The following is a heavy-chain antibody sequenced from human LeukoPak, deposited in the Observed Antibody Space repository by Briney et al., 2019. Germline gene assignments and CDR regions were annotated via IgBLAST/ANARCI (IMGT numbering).Heavy chain of an antibody. V-gene: IGHV3-48*01. CDR2: IGIDSGNT. Sequence: GGSLRLSCAASGFTFSDYSMNWVRQAPGKGLEWISYIGIDSGNTNYGDSVKGRFTISGDKAKNSLYLQMNSLRVEDTAVYYCARDYKYAFDNWGQGTLVTVSS. CDR3: ARDYKYAFDN. J-gene: IGHJ4*02. D-gene: IGHD5-24*01. CDR1: GFTFSDYS.